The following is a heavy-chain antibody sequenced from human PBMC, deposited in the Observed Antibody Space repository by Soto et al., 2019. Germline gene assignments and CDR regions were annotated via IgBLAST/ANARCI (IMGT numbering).Heavy chain of an antibody. D-gene: IGHD2-15*01. CDR3: ATRTGSGSGGVYAMDV. J-gene: IGHJ6*02. Sequence: QVQLVESGGGVVQPGRSLRLSCAASGFTFSGYAMHWVRQAPGKGLEWVALTYYDGNNKYDADSVKGRFTISRDNSRXXLYLQMCSLRAEDTAVYYCATRTGSGSGGVYAMDVWGQGTMVTVSS. CDR2: TYYDGNNK. V-gene: IGHV3-33*01. CDR1: GFTFSGYA.